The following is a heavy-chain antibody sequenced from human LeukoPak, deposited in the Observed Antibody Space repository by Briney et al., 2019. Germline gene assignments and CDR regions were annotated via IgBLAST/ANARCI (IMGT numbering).Heavy chain of an antibody. Sequence: SSETLSLTCTVSGGSINSSSYYWGWIRQPPGQGLEWIGSIFYSGNTYDNPSLKSRVTISVDTSKNQFSLKLNSVTAADTAVYYCARHRSKWLQSSFDYWGQGTLVTVSS. CDR2: IFYSGNT. CDR3: ARHRSKWLQSSFDY. V-gene: IGHV4-39*01. CDR1: GGSINSSSYY. J-gene: IGHJ4*02. D-gene: IGHD5-24*01.